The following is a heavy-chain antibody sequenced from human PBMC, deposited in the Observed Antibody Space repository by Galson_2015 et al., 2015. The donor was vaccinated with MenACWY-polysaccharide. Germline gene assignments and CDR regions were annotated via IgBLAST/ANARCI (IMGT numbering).Heavy chain of an antibody. V-gene: IGHV3-7*01. CDR1: GFTFSSYW. Sequence: SLRLSCAASGFTFSSYWMSWVRQAPGKGLEWVANIKEDGSDRYYVDSVKGRFTISRDNAKNSLYLQMNSLRAEDTAVYFCARARGYLAFDIWGQGTMVTVFS. J-gene: IGHJ3*02. CDR2: IKEDGSDR. CDR3: ARARGYLAFDI. D-gene: IGHD6-13*01.